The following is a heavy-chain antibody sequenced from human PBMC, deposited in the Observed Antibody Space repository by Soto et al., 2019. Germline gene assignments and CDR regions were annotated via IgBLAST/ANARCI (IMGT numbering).Heavy chain of an antibody. CDR3: ARVYSSGYYFGFDY. Sequence: GGSLRLSCAASGFTFSSYGMHWVRQAPGKGLEWVAVIWYDGSNKYYADSVKGRFTISRDNSKNTLYLQMNSLRAEDTAVYYCARVYSSGYYFGFDYWGQGTLVTVSS. J-gene: IGHJ4*02. CDR2: IWYDGSNK. CDR1: GFTFSSYG. V-gene: IGHV3-33*01. D-gene: IGHD3-22*01.